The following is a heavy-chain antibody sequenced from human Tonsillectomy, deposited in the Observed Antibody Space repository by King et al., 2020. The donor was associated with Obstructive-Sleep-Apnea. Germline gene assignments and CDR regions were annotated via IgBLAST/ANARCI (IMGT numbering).Heavy chain of an antibody. Sequence: VQLVESGGGLVQPGGSLRLSCAASGFTFRNYWMTWVRQAPGKGLERVANIKQDGSDKYYVDSVKGRFTISRDNAKNSLYMQMNSLRAEDTAVYYCAREKFGDYFDSWGQGTLVTVSS. V-gene: IGHV3-7*01. CDR2: IKQDGSDK. CDR1: GFTFRNYW. D-gene: IGHD3-10*01. CDR3: AREKFGDYFDS. J-gene: IGHJ4*02.